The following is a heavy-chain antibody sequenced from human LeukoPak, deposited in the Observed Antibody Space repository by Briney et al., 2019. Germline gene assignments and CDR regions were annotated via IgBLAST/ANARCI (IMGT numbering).Heavy chain of an antibody. V-gene: IGHV3-66*02. CDR2: IYSGGST. CDR1: GFTVSSNY. J-gene: IGHJ3*02. D-gene: IGHD3-22*01. CDR3: AREHYYDSSGYYYGAFDI. Sequence: GGSLRLSCAASGFTVSSNYMSWVRQAPGKGLEWVSVIYSGGSTYYADSVKGRFTISRDNSKNMLYLQMNSLRAEDTAVYYCAREHYYDSSGYYYGAFDIWGQGTMVTVSS.